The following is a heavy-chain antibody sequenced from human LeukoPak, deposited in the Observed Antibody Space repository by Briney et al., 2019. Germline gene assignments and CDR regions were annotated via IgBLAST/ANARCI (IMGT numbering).Heavy chain of an antibody. CDR3: ARHVEIAVAGPIDY. J-gene: IGHJ4*02. CDR1: GGSISSSRDY. Sequence: PSETLSLTCTVSGGSISSSRDYWGWLRHPPGRGLEWIGSIYYSGSTYYNPSLKSRVTISVDTSKSQFSLKLSSVTAADTAVYYCARHVEIAVAGPIDYWGQGTLVTVSS. D-gene: IGHD6-19*01. CDR2: IYYSGST. V-gene: IGHV4-39*01.